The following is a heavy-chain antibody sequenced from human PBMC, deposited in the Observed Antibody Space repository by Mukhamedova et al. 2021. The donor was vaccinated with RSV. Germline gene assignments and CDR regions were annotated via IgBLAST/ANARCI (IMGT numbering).Heavy chain of an antibody. CDR3: AQSNSWYFDY. D-gene: IGHD6-13*01. Sequence: VRQAPGEGLEWVSAISASGVTTYYADSVKGRFIISRDNSKNTLYLHMNSLRADDTAVYHCAQSNSWYFDYWGERTLVTVSS. J-gene: IGHJ4*02. CDR2: ISASGVTT. V-gene: IGHV3-23*01.